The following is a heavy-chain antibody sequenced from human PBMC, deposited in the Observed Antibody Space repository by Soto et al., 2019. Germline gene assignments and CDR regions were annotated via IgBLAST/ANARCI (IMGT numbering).Heavy chain of an antibody. CDR3: XXXQGYTYGPSDY. CDR1: GFTFSSYA. Sequence: QVQLVESGGGVVQPGRSLRLSCAASGFTFSSYAMHWVRQAPGKGLEWVAVISYDGSNEYYADSVKGRFTISRDNSKXXXXXXXXXXXXXXXXXXXXXXXQGYTYGPSDYWGQGTLVTVSS. CDR2: ISYDGSNE. V-gene: IGHV3-30*03. J-gene: IGHJ4*02. D-gene: IGHD5-18*01.